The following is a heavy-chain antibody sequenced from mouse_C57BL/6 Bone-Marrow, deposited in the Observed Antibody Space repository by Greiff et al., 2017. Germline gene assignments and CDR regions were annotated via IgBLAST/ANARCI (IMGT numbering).Heavy chain of an antibody. D-gene: IGHD1-1*01. CDR1: GFTFSDFY. Sequence: EVMLVESGGGLVQSGRSLRLSCAASGFTFSDFYMEWVRQAPGKGLEWIAASRNKANDYTTEYSASVKGRFIVSRDTSQSVLYLQMNALRAEDTGMYYCARDAGPLGSSYWYFDVWGTGTTGTVAS. CDR3: ARDAGPLGSSYWYFDV. CDR2: SRNKANDYTT. J-gene: IGHJ1*03. V-gene: IGHV7-1*01.